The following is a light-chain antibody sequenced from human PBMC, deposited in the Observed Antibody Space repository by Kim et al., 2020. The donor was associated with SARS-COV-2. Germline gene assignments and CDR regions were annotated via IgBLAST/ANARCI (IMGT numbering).Light chain of an antibody. J-gene: IGLJ2*01. CDR2: QDS. CDR3: QAWDSSTACVV. Sequence: PRQTASITCSGDKLGDKYACWYQQKPGQAPVLVIYQDSKRPSGIPERFSGSNSGNTATLTISGTQAMDEADYYCQAWDSSTACVVFGGGTQLTVL. CDR1: KLGDKY. V-gene: IGLV3-1*01.